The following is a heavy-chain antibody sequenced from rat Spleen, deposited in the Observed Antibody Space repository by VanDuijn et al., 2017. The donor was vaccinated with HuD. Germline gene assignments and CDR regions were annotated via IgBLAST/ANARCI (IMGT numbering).Heavy chain of an antibody. J-gene: IGHJ1*01. D-gene: IGHD5-1*01. CDR3: TRVLGALRYFDF. CDR1: GFTFSNYY. CDR2: ITNTGGST. Sequence: EVQLVESGGGLVQPGRSLKLSCAASGFTFSNYYMAWVRQAPTKGLAWVASITNTGGSTYYPDSVKGRFTISRDNAKSTLYLQMNSLRSEDTATYYCTRVLGALRYFDFWGPGTMVTVSS. V-gene: IGHV5-27*01.